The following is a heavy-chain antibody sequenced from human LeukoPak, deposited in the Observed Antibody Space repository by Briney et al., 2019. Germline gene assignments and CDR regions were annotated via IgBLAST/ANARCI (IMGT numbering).Heavy chain of an antibody. Sequence: SVKVSCKASGGAFSSYAISWVRQAPGQGLEWMGGIIPIFGTANYAQKFQGRVTITADKSTSTAYMELSSLRSEDTAVYYCARVNGDYRYYFDYWGQGTLVTVSS. CDR2: IIPIFGTA. D-gene: IGHD4-17*01. CDR1: GGAFSSYA. CDR3: ARVNGDYRYYFDY. V-gene: IGHV1-69*06. J-gene: IGHJ4*02.